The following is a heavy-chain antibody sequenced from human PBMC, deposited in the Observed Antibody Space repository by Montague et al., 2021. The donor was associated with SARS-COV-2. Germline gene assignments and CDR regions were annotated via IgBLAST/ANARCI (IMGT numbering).Heavy chain of an antibody. Sequence: SETLSLTCTVSGASISSRSYYWGWIRQPPGKGLEWIGCKYYTGSTYYNPSLTSRVTISVDTSKNHFSLNLNSVTAADTAVYYCATLLPCFTSFGKVYRYYFDDWGQGTLVTVSS. D-gene: IGHD3-3*01. J-gene: IGHJ4*02. CDR3: ATLLPCFTSFGKVYRYYFDD. CDR2: KYYTGST. CDR1: GASISSRSYY. V-gene: IGHV4-39*02.